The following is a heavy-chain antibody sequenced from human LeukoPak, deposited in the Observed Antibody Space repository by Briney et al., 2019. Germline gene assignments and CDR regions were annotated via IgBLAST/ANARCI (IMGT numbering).Heavy chain of an antibody. CDR3: ASTAAIVDY. J-gene: IGHJ4*02. Sequence: GGSLRLSCAASGFTFSSYAMSWVRQAPGKGLEWVAVISYDGSNKYYADSVKGRFTISRDNSKNTLYLQMNSLRAEDTAVYYCASTAAIVDYWGQGTLVTVSS. CDR1: GFTFSSYA. D-gene: IGHD2-2*02. CDR2: ISYDGSNK. V-gene: IGHV3-30*04.